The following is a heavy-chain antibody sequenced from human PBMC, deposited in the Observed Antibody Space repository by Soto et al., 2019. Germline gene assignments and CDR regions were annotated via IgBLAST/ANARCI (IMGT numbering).Heavy chain of an antibody. V-gene: IGHV3-7*01. Sequence: EVQLVESGGGLVQPGGSLRLSCVASGFTFSSYWMSWVRQAPGKGLEWVANIKQDGSEKYYVDSVKDRFTISRDNAKNSLYLQMNSLRAEDSAVYYCAIVYPGSGWPYPYYGMDVWGQGTTVTVSS. CDR1: GFTFSSYW. CDR3: AIVYPGSGWPYPYYGMDV. CDR2: IKQDGSEK. D-gene: IGHD6-19*01. J-gene: IGHJ6*02.